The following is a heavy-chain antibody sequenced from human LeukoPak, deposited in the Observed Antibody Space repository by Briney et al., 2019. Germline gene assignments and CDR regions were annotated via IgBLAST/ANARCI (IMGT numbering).Heavy chain of an antibody. CDR2: FDPEDGET. J-gene: IGHJ4*02. D-gene: IGHD2-8*01. CDR3: AIYPPLYCTNGVCYYYFDY. CDR1: GYTLTELS. Sequence: EASVKVSCKVSGYTLTELSMHWVRQAPGKGLEWMGGFDPEDGETIYAQKFQGRVTMTEDTSTDTAYMELSSLRSEDTAVYYCAIYPPLYCTNGVCYYYFDYWGQGTLVTVSS. V-gene: IGHV1-24*01.